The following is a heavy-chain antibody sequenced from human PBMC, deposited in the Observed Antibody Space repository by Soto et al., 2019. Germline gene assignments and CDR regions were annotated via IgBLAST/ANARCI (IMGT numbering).Heavy chain of an antibody. D-gene: IGHD3-10*01. CDR2: ISYDGSNK. CDR1: GFTFSSYG. J-gene: IGHJ6*02. Sequence: GGSLRLSCAASGFTFSSYGMHWVRQAPGKGLEWVAVISYDGSNKYYADSVKGRFTISRDNSKNTLYLQMNSLRAEDTAVYYCAKETMVRDRDYGMDVWGQGTTVTVSS. V-gene: IGHV3-30*18. CDR3: AKETMVRDRDYGMDV.